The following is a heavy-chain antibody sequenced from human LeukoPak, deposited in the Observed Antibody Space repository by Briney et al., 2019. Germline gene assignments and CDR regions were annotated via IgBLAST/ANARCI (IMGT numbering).Heavy chain of an antibody. V-gene: IGHV3-48*03. J-gene: IGHJ5*02. CDR1: GFTFSSYE. D-gene: IGHD3-10*01. CDR2: ISSSGSTI. Sequence: PGGSLRLSCAASGFTFSSYEMNWVRQAPGKGLEWVSYISSSGSTIYYADSVKGRFTISRDNAKNALYLQMNSLRAEDTAVYYCARDVFDGSESYDAFDPWGQGTLVTVSS. CDR3: ARDVFDGSESYDAFDP.